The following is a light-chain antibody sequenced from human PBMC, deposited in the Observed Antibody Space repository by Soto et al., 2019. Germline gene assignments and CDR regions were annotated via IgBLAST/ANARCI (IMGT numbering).Light chain of an antibody. CDR2: DVS. CDR1: SSDVGGYDY. V-gene: IGLV2-14*03. J-gene: IGLJ3*02. Sequence: QSALTQPASVSGSPGQSITISCTGTSSDVGGYDYVSWYQHHPGKAPKLMIYDVSSRPLGVSNRFSGSKSGNTASLTISGLQAEDETDYYCRSYTSSSTPVVFGGGTKVTVL. CDR3: RSYTSSSTPVV.